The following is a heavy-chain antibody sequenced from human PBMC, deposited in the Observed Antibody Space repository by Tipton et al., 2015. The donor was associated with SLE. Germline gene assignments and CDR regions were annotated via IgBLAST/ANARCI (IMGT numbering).Heavy chain of an antibody. CDR3: ATLWGYCSVGRCYSAF. CDR1: GFIVRSHY. D-gene: IGHD2-15*01. CDR2: IYSGETT. J-gene: IGHJ4*02. Sequence: LSCAASGFIVRSHYMSWVRQAPGKGLEWVSVIYSGETTYYADSVKGRFAISRDNSKSTLYLQMNSLRPEDTAVYYCATLWGYCSVGRCYSAFWGQGTLVTVSS. V-gene: IGHV3-53*05.